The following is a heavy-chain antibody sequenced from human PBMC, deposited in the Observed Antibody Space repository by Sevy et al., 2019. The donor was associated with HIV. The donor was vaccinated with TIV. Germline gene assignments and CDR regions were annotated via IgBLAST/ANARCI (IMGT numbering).Heavy chain of an antibody. CDR3: ASDCEWDDKAYNFYFDL. CDR2: IKGVGSDK. V-gene: IGHV3-7*01. Sequence: GGSLRLSCAGSGFTFNRYWMSWVRQAPGKGLEWVGNIKGVGSDKNYADSVKGRFTISRANTKNFLYLQMYSLTAEDTVVYYCASDCEWDDKAYNFYFDLWGRGTLVTVSS. D-gene: IGHD1-20*01. J-gene: IGHJ2*01. CDR1: GFTFNRYW.